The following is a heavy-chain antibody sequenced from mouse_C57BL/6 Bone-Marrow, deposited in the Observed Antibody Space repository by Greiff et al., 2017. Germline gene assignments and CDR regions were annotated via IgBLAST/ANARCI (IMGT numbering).Heavy chain of an antibody. V-gene: IGHV1-80*01. CDR2: IYPGDGDT. J-gene: IGHJ3*01. Sequence: ESGAELVKPGASVKISCKASGYAFSSYWMNWVKQRPGKGLEWIGQIYPGDGDTNYNGKFKGKATLTADKSSSTADMQLSSLTSEDSAVYFCARGAQARFAYWGQGTLVTVSA. CDR3: ARGAQARFAY. D-gene: IGHD3-2*02. CDR1: GYAFSSYW.